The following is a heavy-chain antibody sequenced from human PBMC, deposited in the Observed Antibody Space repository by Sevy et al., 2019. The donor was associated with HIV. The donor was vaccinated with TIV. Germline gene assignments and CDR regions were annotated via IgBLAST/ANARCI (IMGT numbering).Heavy chain of an antibody. CDR2: INPNSGGT. Sequence: ASVKVSCKASGYTFTGYYMHWVRQAPGQGLEWMGWINPNSGGTNYAQKFQGRVIMTRDTSISTAYMELSRLRSDDTAVYYCAREAYVAAAGTPLSDYWGQGTLVTVSS. J-gene: IGHJ4*02. D-gene: IGHD6-13*01. V-gene: IGHV1-2*02. CDR1: GYTFTGYY. CDR3: AREAYVAAAGTPLSDY.